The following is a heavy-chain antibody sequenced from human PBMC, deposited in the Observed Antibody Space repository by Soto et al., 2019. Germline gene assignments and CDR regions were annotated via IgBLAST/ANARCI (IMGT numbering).Heavy chain of an antibody. D-gene: IGHD3-9*01. V-gene: IGHV4-30-4*01. CDR1: GGSISSGDYY. CDR3: ARDHYVYDILTGYGYYYGMDV. J-gene: IGHJ6*02. Sequence: TSETLSLTCTVSGGSISSGDYYWSWIRQPPGKGLEWIGYIYYSGSTYYNPSLKSRVTISVDTSKNQFSLKLSSVTAADTAVYYCARDHYVYDILTGYGYYYGMDVWGQGTTVTVFS. CDR2: IYYSGST.